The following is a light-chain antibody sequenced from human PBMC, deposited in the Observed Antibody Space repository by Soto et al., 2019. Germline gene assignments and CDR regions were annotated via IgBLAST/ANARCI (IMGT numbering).Light chain of an antibody. CDR2: TAS. J-gene: IGKJ4*01. Sequence: DIQMTQSPSSVSASVGDRVTITRRASQDIGRWLAWFQQKPGEAPSLLIYTASTLHTGISSRFSGSGSGTDFTLTITSLQPEDFATYYCQQGDSFPLTFGGGTKVEIK. CDR1: QDIGRW. CDR3: QQGDSFPLT. V-gene: IGKV1-12*01.